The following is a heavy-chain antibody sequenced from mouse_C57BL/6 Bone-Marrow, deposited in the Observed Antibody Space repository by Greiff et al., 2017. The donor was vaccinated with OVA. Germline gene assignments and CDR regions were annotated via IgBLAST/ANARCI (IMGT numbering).Heavy chain of an antibody. CDR3: AILAIYDGYHGGFAY. D-gene: IGHD2-3*01. CDR2: IHPSDSDT. J-gene: IGHJ3*01. Sequence: QVQLKQPGAELVKPGASVKVSCKASGYTFTSYWMHWVKQRPGQGLEWIGRIHPSDSDTNYNQKFKGKATLTVDKSSSTAYMQLSSLTSEDSAVYYCAILAIYDGYHGGFAYWGQGTLVTVSA. CDR1: GYTFTSYW. V-gene: IGHV1-74*01.